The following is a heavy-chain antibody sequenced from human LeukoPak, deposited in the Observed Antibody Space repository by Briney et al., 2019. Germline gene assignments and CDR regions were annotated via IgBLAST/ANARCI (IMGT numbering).Heavy chain of an antibody. V-gene: IGHV1-69*04. D-gene: IGHD6-13*01. J-gene: IGHJ4*02. CDR2: MIPIFGIA. Sequence: SVKVSCKASGGTFSSYAISWVRQAPGQGLEWMGRMIPIFGIANYAQKFQGRVTITADKSTSTAYMELSSLRSEDTAVYYCARGGGIAAAGTDYFDYWGQGTLVTVSS. CDR3: ARGGGIAAAGTDYFDY. CDR1: GGTFSSYA.